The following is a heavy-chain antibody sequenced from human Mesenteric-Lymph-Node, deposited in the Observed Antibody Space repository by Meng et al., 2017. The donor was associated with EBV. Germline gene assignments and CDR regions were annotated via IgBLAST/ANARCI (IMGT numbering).Heavy chain of an antibody. CDR3: AGITFGGAIGD. J-gene: IGHJ4*02. V-gene: IGHV4-4*03. Sequence: QLQMQESGPGLVTPPRPLSLTCAVASGSISNINWWSWVRQPPGKGLQWIGEIFHSGGTNYNPSLESRVTISVDKSKNQFSRKVNSLTAAATAVYYCAGITFGGAIGDWGQGTLVTVSS. D-gene: IGHD3-16*02. CDR1: SGSISNINW. CDR2: IFHSGGT.